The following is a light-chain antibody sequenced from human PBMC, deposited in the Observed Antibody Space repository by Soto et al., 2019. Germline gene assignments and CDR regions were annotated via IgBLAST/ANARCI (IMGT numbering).Light chain of an antibody. J-gene: IGKJ5*01. CDR3: QQANSFPIT. CDR2: AAS. Sequence: EIQMTQSPSTLSASVGDRVTVTCRASQSIGNWLAWYQQKPGKAPKLLIYAASSLQSGVPSRFSGSGSGTDFTLTISSLQPEDFATYYCQQANSFPITFGQGTRLEIK. CDR1: QSIGNW. V-gene: IGKV1-12*01.